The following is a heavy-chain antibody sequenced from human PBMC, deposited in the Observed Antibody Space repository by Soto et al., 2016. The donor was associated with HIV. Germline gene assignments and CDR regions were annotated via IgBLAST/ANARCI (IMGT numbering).Heavy chain of an antibody. V-gene: IGHV3-23*01. Sequence: EVQLLESRGGLVQPGGSLRLSCAASGFSFRNYAMSWVRQAPGKGLEWVAIISGSDGTIYYADSVKGRFTISRDNSKNTLFLQMNNLRAEDTAVYYCAKGYFGSGSFENWFDPWGQGTLLTVSS. CDR1: GFSFRNYA. D-gene: IGHD3-10*01. J-gene: IGHJ5*02. CDR3: AKGYFGSGSFENWFDP. CDR2: ISGSDGTI.